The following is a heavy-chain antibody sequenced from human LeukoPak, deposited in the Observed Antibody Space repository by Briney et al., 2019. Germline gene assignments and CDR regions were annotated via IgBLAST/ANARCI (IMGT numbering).Heavy chain of an antibody. CDR3: ATKLVILLWFGEGLDAFDI. CDR2: ISGSGGST. D-gene: IGHD3-10*01. CDR1: GFTFSSYA. Sequence: TGGSLRLSCAASGFTFSSYAMSWVRQAPGKGLEWVSAISGSGGSTYYADSVKGRFTISRDNSKNTLYLQMNSLRAEDTAVYYCATKLVILLWFGEGLDAFDIWGQGTMVTVSS. V-gene: IGHV3-23*01. J-gene: IGHJ3*02.